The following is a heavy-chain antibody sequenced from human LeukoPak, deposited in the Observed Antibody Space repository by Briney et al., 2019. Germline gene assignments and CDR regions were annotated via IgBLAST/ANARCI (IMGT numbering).Heavy chain of an antibody. Sequence: SETLSLTCAVYGCSFSGYYWSWIRQPPGKGLEWLGEINHSGSTNYNPSLKSRVTISVETSKNQFSLKLSSVPAADTAVYYCASGWMRFDPWGQGTLVTVSS. CDR1: GCSFSGYY. J-gene: IGHJ5*02. D-gene: IGHD2-2*03. V-gene: IGHV4-34*01. CDR3: ASGWMRFDP. CDR2: INHSGST.